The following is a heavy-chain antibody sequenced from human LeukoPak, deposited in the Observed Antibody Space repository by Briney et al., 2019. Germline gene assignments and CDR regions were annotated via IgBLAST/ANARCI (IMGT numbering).Heavy chain of an antibody. CDR1: EFTFDNYA. Sequence: GSLRLSCAASEFTFDNYAMSWIRQPPGKGLEWIGYIYYSGSTNYNPSLKSRVTISVDTSKNQFSLKLSSVTAADTAVYYCARSYYDILTGYSNFDYWGQGTLVTVSS. CDR2: IYYSGST. V-gene: IGHV4-59*01. J-gene: IGHJ4*02. CDR3: ARSYYDILTGYSNFDY. D-gene: IGHD3-9*01.